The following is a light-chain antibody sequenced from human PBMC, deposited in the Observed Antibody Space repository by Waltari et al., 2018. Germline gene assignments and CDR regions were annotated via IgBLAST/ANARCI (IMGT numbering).Light chain of an antibody. J-gene: IGKJ2*01. Sequence: EIVMTQSPATLSGSPGERDTLSCRASQSVSSNLAWYQQKPGQALRLLIYGASTRATGIPGRFGGSGSGTEFTLTISRLQSEDFAVYYCQQYSNWPYTFGQGTKLEIK. CDR1: QSVSSN. CDR3: QQYSNWPYT. CDR2: GAS. V-gene: IGKV3-15*01.